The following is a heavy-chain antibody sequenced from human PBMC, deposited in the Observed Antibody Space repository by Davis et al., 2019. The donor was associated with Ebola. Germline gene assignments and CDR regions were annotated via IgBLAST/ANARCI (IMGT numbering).Heavy chain of an antibody. CDR3: VGTTLTAGSYQYYGMDV. J-gene: IGHJ6*02. CDR1: GGSFSGYY. V-gene: IGHV4-34*01. CDR2: LNHSGST. Sequence: MPSETLSLTCAVYGGSFSGYYWSWIRQPPGKGLEWIGELNHSGSTNYNPSLKSRVTISVDTSKNQFSLKLSSVTAADTAVYYCVGTTLTAGSYQYYGMDVWGQGTTVTVSS. D-gene: IGHD2-21*02.